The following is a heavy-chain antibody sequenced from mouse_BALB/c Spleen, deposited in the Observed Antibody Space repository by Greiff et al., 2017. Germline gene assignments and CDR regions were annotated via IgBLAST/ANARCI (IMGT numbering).Heavy chain of an antibody. CDR3: ARIYDGYFLDY. Sequence: EVKLMESGGGLVKPGGSLKLSCAASGFTFSDYYMYWVRQTPEKRLEWVATISDGGSYTYYPDSVKGRFTISRDNAKNNLYLQMSSLKSEDTAMYYCARIYDGYFLDYWGQGTTLTVSS. V-gene: IGHV5-4*02. D-gene: IGHD2-3*01. CDR1: GFTFSDYY. CDR2: ISDGGSYT. J-gene: IGHJ2*01.